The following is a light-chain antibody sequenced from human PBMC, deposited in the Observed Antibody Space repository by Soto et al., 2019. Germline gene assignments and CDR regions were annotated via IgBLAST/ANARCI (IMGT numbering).Light chain of an antibody. CDR1: QSISSW. J-gene: IGKJ1*01. V-gene: IGKV1-5*03. CDR3: QQYNSYPWT. CDR2: KAS. Sequence: DIQMTQSPSTLSAFVGDRVTITCRASQSISSWLAWYQQKPGKAPKLLIYKASNLESGVPSRFSGSGSGTEFTLTISSLQPDDFATYYFQQYNSYPWTFGQGNKVEIK.